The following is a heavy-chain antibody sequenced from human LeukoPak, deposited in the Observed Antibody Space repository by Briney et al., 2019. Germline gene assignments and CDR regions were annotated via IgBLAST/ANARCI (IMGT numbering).Heavy chain of an antibody. V-gene: IGHV3-74*01. D-gene: IGHD2-2*01. Sequence: LGWVXXXNSDGGSTSYADSVKGRFTISRDNAKNTLYLQMNSLRAEDTAVYYCASPYCSSTSCYGFFDYWGQGTLVTVSS. CDR3: ASPYCSSTSCYGFFDY. J-gene: IGHJ4*02. CDR2: XNSDGGST.